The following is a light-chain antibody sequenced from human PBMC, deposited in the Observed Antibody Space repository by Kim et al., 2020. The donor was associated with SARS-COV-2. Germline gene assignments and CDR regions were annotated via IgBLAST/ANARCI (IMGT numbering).Light chain of an antibody. V-gene: IGLV2-8*01. CDR3: TSYAGSHIV. CDR2: EVN. J-gene: IGLJ1*01. CDR1: SSDVGRYDY. Sequence: QSALTQPPSASGSPGQSVTISCTGTSSDVGRYDYVSWYQQHPGKAPKLLIYEVNTRPSGVPDRFAGPKSGNTASLTVSGLQPEDEADYYCTSYAGSHIVFGTGTKVTVL.